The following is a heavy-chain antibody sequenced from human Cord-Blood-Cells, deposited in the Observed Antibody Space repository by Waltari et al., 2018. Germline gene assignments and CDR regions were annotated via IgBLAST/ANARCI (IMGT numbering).Heavy chain of an antibody. V-gene: IGHV1-2*02. CDR1: GYTFTVSS. D-gene: IGHD7-27*01. Sequence: QVQLVQSGAEVKKPGASVKVSCKDSGYTFTVSSMHCVRQAPGQGLEWMGWINPNSGGTNYAQKFQGRVTMTRDTSISTAYMELSRLRSDDTAVYYCARVNWDDAFDIWGQGTMVTVSS. J-gene: IGHJ3*02. CDR3: ARVNWDDAFDI. CDR2: INPNSGGT.